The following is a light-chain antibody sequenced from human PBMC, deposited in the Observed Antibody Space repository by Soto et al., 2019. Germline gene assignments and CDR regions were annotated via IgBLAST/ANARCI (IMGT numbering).Light chain of an antibody. V-gene: IGLV1-47*01. Sequence: QSVLTQPPSASGTPGQRVTISCSGSSSNIGSNYVYWYQQLPGTAPKLLIYRNNQRPSGVPGRSSGSTSGTSASLATSGLRSEDEADYYCAAWDDSLSGPVFGGGTKLTVL. CDR1: SSNIGSNY. CDR2: RNN. J-gene: IGLJ2*01. CDR3: AAWDDSLSGPV.